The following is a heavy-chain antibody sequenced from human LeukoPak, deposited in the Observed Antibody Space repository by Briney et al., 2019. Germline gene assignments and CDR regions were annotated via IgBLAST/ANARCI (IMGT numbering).Heavy chain of an antibody. CDR1: GFIFSTYA. D-gene: IGHD2-15*01. Sequence: GGSLRLSCAASGFIFSTYAMTWVRQAPGKGLEWVSVISASGTNTDYAGSVKGRFTISRDNSKNTVSLQMNSLRAEDTAIYYCAKIGDGGRYFDYWGQGTLVTVSS. CDR2: ISASGTNT. V-gene: IGHV3-23*01. CDR3: AKIGDGGRYFDY. J-gene: IGHJ4*02.